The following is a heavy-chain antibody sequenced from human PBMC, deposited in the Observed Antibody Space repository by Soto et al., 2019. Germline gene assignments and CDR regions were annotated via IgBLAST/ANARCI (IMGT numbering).Heavy chain of an antibody. J-gene: IGHJ4*02. CDR2: IVIGSGNT. Sequence: GASVKVSCKASGFTFTSSAVQWVRQARGQRLECIGWIVIGSGNTNYAQKFQERVTITRDMSTSTAYMELSSLRSEDTAVYYFAATSIIYYYDSSGYYREIDYWGQGTLVTVSS. V-gene: IGHV1-58*01. CDR3: AATSIIYYYDSSGYYREIDY. D-gene: IGHD3-22*01. CDR1: GFTFTSSA.